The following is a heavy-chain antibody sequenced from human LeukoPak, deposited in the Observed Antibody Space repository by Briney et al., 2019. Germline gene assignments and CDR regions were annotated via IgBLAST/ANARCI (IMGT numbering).Heavy chain of an antibody. V-gene: IGHV4-39*07. CDR1: GGSISSSSYY. Sequence: SETLSLTCTVSGGSISSSSYYWGWIRQPPGKGLEWIGSIYYSGSTYYNPSLKSRVTISVDTSKNQFSLNLSSVTAAGTAVYFCARDEGSSYPFDYWGQGTLVTVSS. D-gene: IGHD2-2*01. CDR3: ARDEGSSYPFDY. J-gene: IGHJ4*02. CDR2: IYYSGST.